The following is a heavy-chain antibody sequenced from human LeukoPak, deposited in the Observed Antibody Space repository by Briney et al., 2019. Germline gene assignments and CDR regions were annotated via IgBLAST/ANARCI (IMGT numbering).Heavy chain of an antibody. V-gene: IGHV1-69*13. CDR3: ARDRNYCSGGSCYKYYFGY. Sequence: SVKVSCKASGGTFSSYAISWVRQAPGQGLEWMGGIIPIFGTANYAQKFQGRVTITADESTSTAYMELSSLRSEDTAVYYCARDRNYCSGGSCYKYYFGYWGQGTLVTVSS. CDR1: GGTFSSYA. CDR2: IIPIFGTA. J-gene: IGHJ4*02. D-gene: IGHD2-15*01.